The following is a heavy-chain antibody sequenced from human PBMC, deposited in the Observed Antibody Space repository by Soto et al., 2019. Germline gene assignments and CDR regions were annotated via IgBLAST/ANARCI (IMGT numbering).Heavy chain of an antibody. V-gene: IGHV3-30-3*01. D-gene: IGHD4-17*01. J-gene: IGHJ4*02. CDR2: ISYDGSNK. CDR1: GFTFSSYA. Sequence: QVQLVESGGGVVQPGRSLRLSCAASGFTFSSYAMHWVRQAPGKGLEWVAVISYDGSNKYYAASVKGRFTISRDNSKNTLYLQMNSLRAEDTAVYYCASDNGDQNYWVQGTLVTVSS. CDR3: ASDNGDQNY.